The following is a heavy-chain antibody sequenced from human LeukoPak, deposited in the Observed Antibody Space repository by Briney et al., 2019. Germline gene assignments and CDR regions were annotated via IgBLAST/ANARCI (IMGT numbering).Heavy chain of an antibody. D-gene: IGHD6-19*01. V-gene: IGHV4-59*01. J-gene: IGHJ3*02. Sequence: SETLSLICTVSGGSISSYYWSWIRQPPGKGLEWIGYIYYSGSTTYNPSLKSRVTISVDTSKTQFSLKLSSVTAADTAVYYCARYARISVTAGTFDMWGQGPLVTVSS. CDR2: IYYSGST. CDR1: GGSISSYY. CDR3: ARYARISVTAGTFDM.